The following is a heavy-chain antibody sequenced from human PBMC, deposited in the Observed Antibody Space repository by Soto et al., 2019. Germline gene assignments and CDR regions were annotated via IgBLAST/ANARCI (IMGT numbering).Heavy chain of an antibody. Sequence: PVGSLRLSCAASGFTFSSYAMSWVRQAPGKGLEWVSAISGSGGSTYYADSVKGRFTISRDNSKNTLYLQMNSLRAEDTAVYYCAKDLRGGSSSGGLFDYWGQGTLVTVSS. CDR2: ISGSGGST. V-gene: IGHV3-23*01. CDR3: AKDLRGGSSSGGLFDY. CDR1: GFTFSSYA. D-gene: IGHD6-6*01. J-gene: IGHJ4*02.